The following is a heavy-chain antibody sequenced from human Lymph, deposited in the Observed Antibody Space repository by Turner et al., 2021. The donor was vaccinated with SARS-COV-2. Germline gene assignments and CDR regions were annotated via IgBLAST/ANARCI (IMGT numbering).Heavy chain of an antibody. Sequence: QVQLVESGGGVVPPGRSLRLSCAASAFTFSSYAMHWVRQAPGKGLEWVAVISFDGNNKYYTDSVKGRFTISRDNSKNTLYLQLNSLRPEDTAVYYCARGDYYGSGTYPGKTFDYWGQGTLVTVSS. CDR2: ISFDGNNK. J-gene: IGHJ4*02. V-gene: IGHV3-30-3*01. CDR3: ARGDYYGSGTYPGKTFDY. CDR1: AFTFSSYA. D-gene: IGHD3-10*01.